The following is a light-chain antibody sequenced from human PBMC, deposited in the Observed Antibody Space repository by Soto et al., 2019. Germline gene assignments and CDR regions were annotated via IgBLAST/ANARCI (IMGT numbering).Light chain of an antibody. CDR2: GAS. J-gene: IGKJ2*01. V-gene: IGKV3-15*01. CDR3: QSYNDWPFT. CDR1: ESLSTY. Sequence: EIVMTQSPATLSVSPGERVTLSCRASESLSTYLAWYQQKPGQAPRLLIIGASTKATGIPARFSGSGSATDFTLTISSLQSEDFAVYYCQSYNDWPFTFGQGTKLEI.